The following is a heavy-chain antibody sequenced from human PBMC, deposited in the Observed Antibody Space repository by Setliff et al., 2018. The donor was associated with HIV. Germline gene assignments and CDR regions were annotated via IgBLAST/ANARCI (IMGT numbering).Heavy chain of an antibody. Sequence: SETLSLTCAVSGYSISSGCYWGWIRQPPGKGLEWIGSMYHTGSTYYSPSLNSRFTISVDTSKNQFSLKLRPVTAADTAVYYCARQPLYNDYDWRSYYFDYWGQGSLVTSPQ. CDR3: ARQPLYNDYDWRSYYFDY. V-gene: IGHV4-38-2*01. CDR2: MYHTGST. D-gene: IGHD5-12*01. J-gene: IGHJ4*02. CDR1: GYSISSGCY.